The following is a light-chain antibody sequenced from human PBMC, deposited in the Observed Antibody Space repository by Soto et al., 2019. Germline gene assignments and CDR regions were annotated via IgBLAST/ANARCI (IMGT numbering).Light chain of an antibody. CDR2: GAS. CDR1: QSVSSN. V-gene: IGKV3-15*01. Sequence: EIVMTQSPATLSVSPGERATLSCRASQSVSSNLAWYQQKPGQAPRLLIYGASTRATGIPARFSGSGSGTGFTLTISSLQSEDFAVYYCQQYNNWPPKYTFGKGTKVDMK. CDR3: QQYNNWPPKYT. J-gene: IGKJ2*01.